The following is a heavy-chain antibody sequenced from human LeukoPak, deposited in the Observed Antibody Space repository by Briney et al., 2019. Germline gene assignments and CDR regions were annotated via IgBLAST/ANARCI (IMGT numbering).Heavy chain of an antibody. J-gene: IGHJ4*02. D-gene: IGHD4-17*01. CDR1: GASMSSYY. CDR3: ARGGEAGLAD. V-gene: IGHV4-59*01. CDR2: IYSSGST. Sequence: SETLSLTCTVSGASMSSYYWTWIRQPPGKGLEWIGYIYSSGSTNSNPSLKSRVTISVDTSKNQFSLNLSFVTAADTAVYYCARGGEAGLADWGQGTLVTVSS.